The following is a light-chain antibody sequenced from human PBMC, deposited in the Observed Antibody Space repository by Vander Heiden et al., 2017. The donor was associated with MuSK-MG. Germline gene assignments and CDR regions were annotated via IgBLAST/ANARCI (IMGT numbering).Light chain of an antibody. J-gene: IGKJ5*01. CDR1: QGISNS. Sequence: DIQVTQSPSSLSASVGDTVTITCRASQGISNSLAWYQHKPGQVPNLLVYSASRLESGVPSRFSGSGSGTDYSLTISGLQPEDFATYYCQQEDDVPFIFGQGTRLDIK. V-gene: IGKV1-NL1*01. CDR3: QQEDDVPFI. CDR2: SAS.